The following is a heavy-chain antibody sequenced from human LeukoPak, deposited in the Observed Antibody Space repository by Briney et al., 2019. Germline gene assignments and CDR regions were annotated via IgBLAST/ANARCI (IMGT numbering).Heavy chain of an antibody. V-gene: IGHV1-46*01. CDR1: GYTFTGYY. CDR2: INPSGGST. J-gene: IGHJ4*02. Sequence: GASVKVSCKASGYTFTGYYMHWVRQAPGQGLEWMGIINPSGGSTSYAQKFQGRVTMTRDTSTSTVYMELSSLRSEDTAVYYCASLGAFLGYCSGGSCYSGYWGQGTLVTVSS. D-gene: IGHD2-15*01. CDR3: ASLGAFLGYCSGGSCYSGY.